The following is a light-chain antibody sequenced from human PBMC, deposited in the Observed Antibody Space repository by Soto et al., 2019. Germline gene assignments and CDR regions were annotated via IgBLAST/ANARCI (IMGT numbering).Light chain of an antibody. CDR2: GAS. CDR3: QQYNNWPPWT. CDR1: QSVSSS. J-gene: IGKJ1*01. V-gene: IGKV3-15*01. Sequence: EIVITQTPATLSVSPGERATLSCRASQSVSSSLAWYQQSPGQAPRLLIYGASTRATGIPARFSGSGSGTEFTLTISSLQSEDFAVYYCQQYNNWPPWTFGQGTKVEIK.